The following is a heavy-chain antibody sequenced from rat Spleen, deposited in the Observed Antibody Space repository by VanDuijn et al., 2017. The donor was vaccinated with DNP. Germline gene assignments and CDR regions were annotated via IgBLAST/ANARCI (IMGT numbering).Heavy chain of an antibody. D-gene: IGHD1-12*02. CDR2: IWSGGST. CDR3: ARLVGFGPAY. CDR1: GFSSTNYH. V-gene: IGHV2-15*01. J-gene: IGHJ3*01. Sequence: QVQLKESGPGLVQPSQTLSLTCTVSGFSSTNYHVHWVRQPPRKGLEWIGAIWSGGSTDYNSALKSRLSISRDTSKSQVLLKMNSLQTEDTAMYFCARLVGFGPAYWGQGTLVTVSS.